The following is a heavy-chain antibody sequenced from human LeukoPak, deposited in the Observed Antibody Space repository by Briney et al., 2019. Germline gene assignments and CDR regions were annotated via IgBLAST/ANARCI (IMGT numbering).Heavy chain of an antibody. J-gene: IGHJ4*02. CDR2: ISSSTTSYT. V-gene: IGHV3-11*03. CDR3: ERSAYCGGDCYYYFDY. CDR1: GFTFSDYY. Sequence: GRSLRLSRAASGFTFSDYYMSWMRQAPGKGLEWVSYISSSTTSYTNYADSVKGRFTISRDNAKNSLDLQTNSLRAEDTAVYYCERSAYCGGDCYYYFDYWGQGTLVTVSS. D-gene: IGHD2-21*02.